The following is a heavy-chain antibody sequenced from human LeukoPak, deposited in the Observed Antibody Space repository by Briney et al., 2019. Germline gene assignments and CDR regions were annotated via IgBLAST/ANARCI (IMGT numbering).Heavy chain of an antibody. D-gene: IGHD3-9*01. V-gene: IGHV4-59*08. J-gene: IGHJ4*02. CDR3: ARYFSGALKRGYFDT. Sequence: SETLSLTCTVSGGSISTYYWSWIRLPPGKGLEWIGYIYSSGSTNYSPSLKSRVTISVDTSKNQFSLKLSSVTAADTAVYYCARYFSGALKRGYFDTWGQGTLVT. CDR1: GGSISTYY. CDR2: IYSSGST.